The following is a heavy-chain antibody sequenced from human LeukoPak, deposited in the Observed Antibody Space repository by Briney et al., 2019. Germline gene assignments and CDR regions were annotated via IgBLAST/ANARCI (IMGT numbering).Heavy chain of an antibody. Sequence: GGSLRLSCSASGFTFSRHWMSWVRQAPGKGLEWVANIKQDGSEKYYVDSMKGRFTISRDNGKKSLYLQMNSLRAEDTAVYYCARELYHGSGSYYNVAPSFGYWGQGTLVTVSS. CDR1: GFTFSRHW. CDR2: IKQDGSEK. V-gene: IGHV3-7*01. J-gene: IGHJ4*02. CDR3: ARELYHGSGSYYNVAPSFGY. D-gene: IGHD3-10*01.